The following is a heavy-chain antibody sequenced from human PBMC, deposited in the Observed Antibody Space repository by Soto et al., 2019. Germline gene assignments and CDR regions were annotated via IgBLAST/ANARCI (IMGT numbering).Heavy chain of an antibody. CDR1: GYNFNGYY. V-gene: IGHV1-2*02. CDR3: ARDPGPYGDYSY. J-gene: IGHJ4*02. CDR2: INPNTGGT. D-gene: IGHD4-17*01. Sequence: ASVKGYCKASGYNFNGYYIHWVRQAPGQGLEWMGWINPNTGGTNYAQKFQDRVTMTTDTSITTAYLELSGLRSDDTAVHYCARDPGPYGDYSYWGQGTLVTVS.